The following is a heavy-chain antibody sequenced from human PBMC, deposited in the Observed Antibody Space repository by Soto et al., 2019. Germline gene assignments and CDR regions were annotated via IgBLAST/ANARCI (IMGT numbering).Heavy chain of an antibody. J-gene: IGHJ4*02. CDR3: ASRYSYGPHFDD. V-gene: IGHV1-69*13. CDR2: IIPIFGTA. D-gene: IGHD5-18*01. CDR1: VGTSSRYA. Sequence: SVKVACNSSVGTSSRYAITCARQAPGQGLEWMGGIIPIFGTANYAQKFQGRVTITADESTSTAYMELSSLRSEDTAVYYCASRYSYGPHFDDWGQGTLVIGSS.